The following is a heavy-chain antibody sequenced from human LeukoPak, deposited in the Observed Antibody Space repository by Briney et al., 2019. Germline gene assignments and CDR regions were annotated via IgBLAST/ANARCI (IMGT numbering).Heavy chain of an antibody. V-gene: IGHV1-3*01. CDR2: INAGNGNT. Sequence: ASVKVSCKASGYTFTSYAMHWVRQAPGQRLEWMGWINAGNGNTKYSQKFQGRVTITRDTSASTAYMELSSLRSEDTAVYYCARDLKDYYGSGYYYGMDVWGQGTTVTVS. D-gene: IGHD3-10*01. CDR1: GYTFTSYA. CDR3: ARDLKDYYGSGYYYGMDV. J-gene: IGHJ6*02.